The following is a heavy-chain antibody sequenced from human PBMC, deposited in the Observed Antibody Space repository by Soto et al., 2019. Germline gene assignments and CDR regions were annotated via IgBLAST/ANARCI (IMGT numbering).Heavy chain of an antibody. CDR2: IWYDGSAK. J-gene: IGHJ4*02. CDR1: GFTFNKYG. D-gene: IGHD4-17*01. CDR3: AIAGADYGDNGVSDD. V-gene: IGHV3-33*01. Sequence: QVQLVESGGGVVQPGRSLRLSCAASGFTFNKYGMHWVRQAPGKGLEWLAVIWYDGSAKFYADSVKGRFTISRDNSNNSLYLQMSSLRAEDTAMYYCAIAGADYGDNGVSDDWGQGTLVTVSS.